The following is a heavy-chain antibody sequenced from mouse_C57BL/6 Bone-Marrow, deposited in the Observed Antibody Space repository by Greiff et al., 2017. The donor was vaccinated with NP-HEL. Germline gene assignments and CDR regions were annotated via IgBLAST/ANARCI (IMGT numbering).Heavy chain of an antibody. V-gene: IGHV1-15*01. D-gene: IGHD2-5*01. Sequence: VQLKESGAELVRPGASVTLSCKASGYTFTDYEMHWVKQTPVHGLEWIGAIDPETGGTAYNQKFKGKAILTADKSSSTAYMELRSLTSEDSAVYYCTRRRVSNYLFDYWGQGTTLTVSS. J-gene: IGHJ2*01. CDR2: IDPETGGT. CDR1: GYTFTDYE. CDR3: TRRRVSNYLFDY.